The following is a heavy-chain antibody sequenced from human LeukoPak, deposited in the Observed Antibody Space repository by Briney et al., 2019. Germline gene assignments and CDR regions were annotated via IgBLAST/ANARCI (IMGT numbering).Heavy chain of an antibody. V-gene: IGHV5-51*01. CDR2: IYPGDSDT. J-gene: IGHJ4*02. Sequence: GESLKISCQSSGYTFTNYWIGWVRQMPGKGLEWMGIIYPGDSDTRYSPSFQGQVTISADKSIGTAFLQWSSLKASDTAMYYCARLVDSSSCPDIWGQGTLVTVSS. D-gene: IGHD6-13*01. CDR1: GYTFTNYW. CDR3: ARLVDSSSCPDI.